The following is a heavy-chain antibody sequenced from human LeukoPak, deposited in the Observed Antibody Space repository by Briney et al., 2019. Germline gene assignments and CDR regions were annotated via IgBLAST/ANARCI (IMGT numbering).Heavy chain of an antibody. J-gene: IGHJ3*02. V-gene: IGHV3-30*04. CDR1: GFTFTSYA. CDR2: ISYDASNK. Sequence: PGRSLRLSCTASGFTFTSYAMHWVRQAPGKGLEWVAVISYDASNKYYADSVKGRFTISRDNSKNTLYLQMNSLRVEDTAGYYCARDYIPTRYKDRGAFDIWGQGTMVTVSS. D-gene: IGHD5-24*01. CDR3: ARDYIPTRYKDRGAFDI.